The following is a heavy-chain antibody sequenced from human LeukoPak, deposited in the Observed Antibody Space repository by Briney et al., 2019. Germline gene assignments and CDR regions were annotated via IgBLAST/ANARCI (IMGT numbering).Heavy chain of an antibody. CDR1: GGSLSIYR. V-gene: IGHV4-4*07. CDR3: ARGIVRGVSAPDI. Sequence: SETLSLTCTLSGGSLSIYRWSWIRQPAGKGLEGMGRIDTSGNTNYTPSLNGRVTMSVDTSKTQFYLNLRAVTAADTAIYYCARGIVRGVSAPDIWGEGTMVTVSS. D-gene: IGHD3-10*01. CDR2: IDTSGNT. J-gene: IGHJ3*02.